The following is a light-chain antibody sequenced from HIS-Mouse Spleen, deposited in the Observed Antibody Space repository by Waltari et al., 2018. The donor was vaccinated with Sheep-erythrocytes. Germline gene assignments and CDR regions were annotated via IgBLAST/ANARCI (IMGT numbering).Light chain of an antibody. CDR3: QQSYSTPST. CDR2: AAS. V-gene: IGKV1-39*01. Sequence: DIQMTQSPSSLSASVGDRVTITCRASQSISSYLNWYQQKPGKAPKLLIYAASSLQSGVPSRFSGSGSGTDFTLTISSLQPEDFATYYCQQSYSTPSTFYQGTKLEIK. J-gene: IGKJ2*01. CDR1: QSISSY.